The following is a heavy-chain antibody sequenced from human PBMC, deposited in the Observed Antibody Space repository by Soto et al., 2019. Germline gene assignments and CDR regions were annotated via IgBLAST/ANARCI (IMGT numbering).Heavy chain of an antibody. J-gene: IGHJ5*02. CDR1: GGTFSSYA. Sequence: QVQLVQSGAEVKKPGSSVKVSCKASGGTFSSYAISWVRQAPGQGLEWMGGIIPIFGTANYAQKFQGRVTIPGNKSTSTAYMERSSLRSEDTAVYYCARDRAPEYNWFAPGGQGTLVTVSS. D-gene: IGHD1-26*01. CDR3: ARDRAPEYNWFAP. V-gene: IGHV1-69*06. CDR2: IIPIFGTA.